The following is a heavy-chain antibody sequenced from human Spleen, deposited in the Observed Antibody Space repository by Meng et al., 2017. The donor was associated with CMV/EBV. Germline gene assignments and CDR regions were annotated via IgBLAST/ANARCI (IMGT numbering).Heavy chain of an antibody. CDR3: ARVAGGSYRVDY. J-gene: IGHJ4*02. Sequence: ASVKVSCKASGYTFSTYYMHWVRQAPGQGLEWMGWINPNSGDTNYAQKFQGSVTMTRDTSITTVYMQLSRLRSDDTAVYYCARVAGGSYRVDYWGQGTLVTVSS. D-gene: IGHD1-26*01. CDR1: GYTFSTYY. V-gene: IGHV1-2*02. CDR2: INPNSGDT.